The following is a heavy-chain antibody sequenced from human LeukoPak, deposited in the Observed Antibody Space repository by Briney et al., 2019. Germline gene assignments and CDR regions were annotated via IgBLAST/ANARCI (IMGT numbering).Heavy chain of an antibody. CDR1: GYTLTELS. V-gene: IGHV1-8*03. Sequence: GASVKVSCKVSGYTLTELSMHWVRQATGQGLEWMGWMNPSSGNTGYAQKFQGRVTITRNTSISTAYMELSSLRSEDTAVYYCARGWTVGAYYYYMDVWGKGTTVTVSS. D-gene: IGHD1-26*01. CDR2: MNPSSGNT. J-gene: IGHJ6*03. CDR3: ARGWTVGAYYYYMDV.